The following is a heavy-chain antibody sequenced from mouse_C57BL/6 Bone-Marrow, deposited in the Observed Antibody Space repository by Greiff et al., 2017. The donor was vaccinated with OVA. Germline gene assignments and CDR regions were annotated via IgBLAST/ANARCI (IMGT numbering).Heavy chain of an antibody. V-gene: IGHV5-12*01. CDR2: ISNGGGST. J-gene: IGHJ3*01. D-gene: IGHD2-5*01. Sequence: EVQGVESGGGLVQPGGSLKLSCAASGFTFSDYYMYWVRQTPEKRLEWVAYISNGGGSTYYPDTVKGRFTISSDNAKNTLYLQMSRLKSEDTAMYYCARHTYYSNPWFAYWGQGTLVTVSA. CDR3: ARHTYYSNPWFAY. CDR1: GFTFSDYY.